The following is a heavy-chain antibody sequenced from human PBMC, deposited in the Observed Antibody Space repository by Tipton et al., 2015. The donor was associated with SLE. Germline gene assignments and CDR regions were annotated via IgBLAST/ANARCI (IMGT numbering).Heavy chain of an antibody. CDR2: IRFDGTNK. D-gene: IGHD1-26*01. CDR3: AKDLRWELPGSYDH. CDR1: GFPFSSFG. V-gene: IGHV3-30*02. J-gene: IGHJ4*02. Sequence: SLRLSCAASGFPFSSFGMHWVRQAPGKGREWVAFIRFDGTNKYYVESVKGRFTISRDNSKNTLYLQMNSLRAEDTAFYSCAKDLRWELPGSYDHWGQGTLVTVSS.